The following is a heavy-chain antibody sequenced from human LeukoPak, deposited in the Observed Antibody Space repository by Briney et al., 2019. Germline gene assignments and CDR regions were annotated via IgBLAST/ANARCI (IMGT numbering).Heavy chain of an antibody. V-gene: IGHV4-4*02. D-gene: IGHD3-10*01. Sequence: PSGTLSLTCAVSGGSISSNNWWSWVRQSPGKGLEWIGDIYHSESANYNPSLKSRVTISLDKSKNQLSLKLSSVTAADTAVYYCAKLRGYDRVRGIISPYYGMDVWGQGTTVTVSS. CDR2: IYHSESA. J-gene: IGHJ6*02. CDR1: GGSISSNNW. CDR3: AKLRGYDRVRGIISPYYGMDV.